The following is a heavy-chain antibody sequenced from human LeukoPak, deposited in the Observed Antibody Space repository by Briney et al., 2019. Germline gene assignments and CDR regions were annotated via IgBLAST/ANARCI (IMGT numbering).Heavy chain of an antibody. CDR2: ISAYNGNT. CDR1: GYTFTSYG. V-gene: IGHV1-18*01. CDR3: ARVTHRVFGGDDYVWGSYRYFDY. J-gene: IGHJ4*02. Sequence: ASVKVSCKASGYTFTSYGISWVRQAPGQGLEWMGWISAYNGNTNYAQKLQGRVTMTTDTSTSTAYMELRSLRSDDTAVYYCARVTHRVFGGDDYVWGSYRYFDYWGQGTLVTVSS. D-gene: IGHD3-16*02.